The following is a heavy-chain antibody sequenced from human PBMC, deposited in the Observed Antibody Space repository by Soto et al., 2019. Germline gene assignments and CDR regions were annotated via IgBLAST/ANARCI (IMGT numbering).Heavy chain of an antibody. V-gene: IGHV1-2*04. J-gene: IGHJ4*02. D-gene: IGHD5-18*01. CDR3: ARDRSGYSYGYE. Sequence: GASVKVSCKASGYTFTGYYMHWVRQAPGQGLEWMGWINPNSGGTNYAQEFQGWVTMTRDTSISTAYMELSRLRSDDTAVYYCARDRSGYSYGYEWGQGTLVTVSS. CDR2: INPNSGGT. CDR1: GYTFTGYY.